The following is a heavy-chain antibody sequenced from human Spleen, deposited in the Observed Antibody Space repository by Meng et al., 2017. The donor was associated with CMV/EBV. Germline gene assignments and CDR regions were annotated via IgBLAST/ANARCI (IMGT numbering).Heavy chain of an antibody. CDR1: GDSFSTNSAA. CDR3: ARSRWSAGNAFLFDY. D-gene: IGHD1-1*01. CDR2: TYYRSKWYN. Sequence: QEQLQQSGPGLVQPSQTPQLTCAISGDSFSTNSAAWNWIRQSPSRGLEWLGRTYYRSKWYNDYAVSVKSRITINPDTSKNQFSLQLNSVTPEDTAVYYCARSRWSAGNAFLFDYWGQGTLVTVSS. V-gene: IGHV6-1*01. J-gene: IGHJ4*02.